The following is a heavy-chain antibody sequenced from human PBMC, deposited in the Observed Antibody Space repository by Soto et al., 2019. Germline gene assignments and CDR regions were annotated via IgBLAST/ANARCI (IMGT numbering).Heavy chain of an antibody. V-gene: IGHV1-2*04. Sequence: GASVKVSCKASGYTFTGYYMHWVRQAPGQGLEWMGWINPNSGGTNYAQKFQGWVTMTRDTSISTAYMELSRLRSDDTAVDYCARGDVLRFLEWLSPYYGMDVWGQGTTVNVSS. CDR2: INPNSGGT. CDR3: ARGDVLRFLEWLSPYYGMDV. J-gene: IGHJ6*02. D-gene: IGHD3-3*01. CDR1: GYTFTGYY.